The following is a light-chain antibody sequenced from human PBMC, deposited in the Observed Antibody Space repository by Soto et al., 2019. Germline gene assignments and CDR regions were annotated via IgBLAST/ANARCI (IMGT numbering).Light chain of an antibody. CDR1: SSDVGGYNY. CDR2: EVS. CDR3: SSYTGSSIPYV. J-gene: IGLJ1*01. V-gene: IGLV2-14*01. Sequence: QSALTQPASVSGSPGQSITISCTGTSSDVGGYNYVSWYQQHPGTAPKLMIYEVSNRPSGVPNRFSGSKSGNTASLPISGLQADDEEDYYCSSYTGSSIPYVFGTGTKLTVL.